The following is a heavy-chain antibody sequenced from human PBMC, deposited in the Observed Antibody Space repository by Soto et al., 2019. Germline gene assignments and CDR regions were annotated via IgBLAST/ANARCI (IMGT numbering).Heavy chain of an antibody. CDR2: IGSGPDDS. CDR3: AKARIEPYCSGGRCPPPDY. CDR1: GFTFSTYA. J-gene: IGHJ4*02. Sequence: EVKLLESGGDLVQPGGSLRLSCAASGFTFSTYAMSWVRQAPGKGLEWVSSIGSGPDDSDSADSVKGRFIISRDNSKNSLYLQMNSLRADDTAVYYCAKARIEPYCSGGRCPPPDYWGQGTLVTVSS. V-gene: IGHV3-23*01. D-gene: IGHD2-15*01.